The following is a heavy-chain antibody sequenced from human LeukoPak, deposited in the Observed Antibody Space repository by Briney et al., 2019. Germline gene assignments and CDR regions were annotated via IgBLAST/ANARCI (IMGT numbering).Heavy chain of an antibody. CDR3: ASRTYYGSGPDY. CDR2: IYYRGST. CDR1: GGSISSYY. Sequence: KPSETLSLTYTVSGGSISSYYWSWIRQPPGKGLEWIGYIYYRGSTNYNPSLRSRVTISVDTSKNQFSLRLTSVTAADTAMYYCASRTYYGSGPDYWGQGTLVTVSS. J-gene: IGHJ4*02. V-gene: IGHV4-59*01. D-gene: IGHD3-10*01.